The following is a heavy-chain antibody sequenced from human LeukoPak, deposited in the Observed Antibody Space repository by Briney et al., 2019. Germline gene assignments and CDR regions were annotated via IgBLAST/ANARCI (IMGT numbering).Heavy chain of an antibody. CDR1: GYTFTSYY. Sequence: GVSVKVSCKASGYTFTSYYMHWVRQAPGQGLEWMGIINPSGGSTSYAQKFQGRVTMTRDTSTGTVYMELSSLRSEDTAVYYCARDPPSGYYYDSSGSPFDYWGQGTLVTVSS. V-gene: IGHV1-46*01. CDR3: ARDPPSGYYYDSSGSPFDY. D-gene: IGHD3-22*01. CDR2: INPSGGST. J-gene: IGHJ4*02.